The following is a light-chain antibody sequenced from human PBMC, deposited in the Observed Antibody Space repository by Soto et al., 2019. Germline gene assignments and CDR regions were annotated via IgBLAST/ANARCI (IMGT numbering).Light chain of an antibody. Sequence: LTQPPSASGSPGQSVTISCTGTSSDVGGYNYVSWYQQHPGKAPKLMIYEVNKRPSGVPDRFSGSKSGNSASLTVSGLQAEDEADYYCSSYAGSDNFVFGTGTKVTVL. J-gene: IGLJ1*01. CDR1: SSDVGGYNY. CDR2: EVN. CDR3: SSYAGSDNFV. V-gene: IGLV2-8*01.